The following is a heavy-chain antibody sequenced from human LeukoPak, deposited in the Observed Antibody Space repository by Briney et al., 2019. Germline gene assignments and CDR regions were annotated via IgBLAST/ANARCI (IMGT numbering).Heavy chain of an antibody. CDR3: ARVESGPGYSYGNGDY. CDR2: IIPIFGTA. CDR1: GGTFSSYA. J-gene: IGHJ4*02. V-gene: IGHV1-69*01. Sequence: GASVKVSCKASGGTFSSYAISWVRQAPGQGLEWMGGIIPIFGTANYAQKFQGRVAITADESTSTAYMELSSLRSEDTAVYYCARVESGPGYSYGNGDYWGQGTLVTVSS. D-gene: IGHD5-18*01.